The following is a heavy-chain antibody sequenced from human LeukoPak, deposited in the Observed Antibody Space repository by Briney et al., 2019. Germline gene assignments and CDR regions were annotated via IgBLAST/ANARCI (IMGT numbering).Heavy chain of an antibody. V-gene: IGHV3-30*03. D-gene: IGHD6-19*01. J-gene: IGHJ6*03. CDR3: ARDSVGGSGWYGDYYYMDV. CDR1: GFTFSDYN. Sequence: GGSLRLSCAASGFTFSDYNMHWVRQAPGKGLEWVAVISYDGSNKYYADSVKGRFTISRDNSKNTLYLQMNSLTDEDTAVYYCARDSVGGSGWYGDYYYMDVWGKGTTVTVSS. CDR2: ISYDGSNK.